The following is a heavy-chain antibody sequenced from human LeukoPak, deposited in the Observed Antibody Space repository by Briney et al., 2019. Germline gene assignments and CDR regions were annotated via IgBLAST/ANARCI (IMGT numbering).Heavy chain of an antibody. CDR1: GGSISSYY. Sequence: SETLCLTCTVSGGSISSYYWSWIRQPPGKGLEWIGYIYYSGSTNYNPSLKSRVTISVDTSKNQFSLKLSSVTAADTAVYYCARGWGYYDSSGYYFWGQGTLVTVSS. D-gene: IGHD3-22*01. CDR2: IYYSGST. J-gene: IGHJ4*02. V-gene: IGHV4-59*01. CDR3: ARGWGYYDSSGYYF.